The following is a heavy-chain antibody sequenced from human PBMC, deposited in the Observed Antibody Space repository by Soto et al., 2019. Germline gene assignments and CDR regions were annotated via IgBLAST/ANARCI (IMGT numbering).Heavy chain of an antibody. CDR1: GYTFTSYA. CDR3: ATISDFGSGYPDLYYYYYGMDV. V-gene: IGHV1-3*01. J-gene: IGHJ6*02. Sequence: GASVKVSCKASGYTFTSYAMHWVRQAPGQRLEWMGWINAGNGSTKYSQKFQGRVTITRDTSASTAYMELSSLRSEDTAVYYCATISDFGSGYPDLYYYYYGMDVWGQGTTVTVSS. CDR2: INAGNGST. D-gene: IGHD3-3*01.